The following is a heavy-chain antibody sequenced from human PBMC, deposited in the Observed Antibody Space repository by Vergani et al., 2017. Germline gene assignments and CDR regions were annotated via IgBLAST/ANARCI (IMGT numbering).Heavy chain of an antibody. D-gene: IGHD3-10*01. CDR3: ARMEYGSGSYSIVDY. CDR1: GGSFSGYY. V-gene: IGHV4-34*01. Sequence: QVQLQQWGAGLLKPSETLSLTCAVYGGSFSGYYWSWIRQPPGKGLEWIGEINHSGSTNYNPSLKSRVTISVDTSKNQFSLKLSSVTAAYTAVYYCARMEYGSGSYSIVDYWGQGTLVTVSS. J-gene: IGHJ4*02. CDR2: INHSGST.